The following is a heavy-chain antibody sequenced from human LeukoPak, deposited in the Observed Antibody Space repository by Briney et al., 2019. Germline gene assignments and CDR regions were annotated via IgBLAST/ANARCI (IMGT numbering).Heavy chain of an antibody. D-gene: IGHD1-26*01. CDR1: GFTFSSYA. J-gene: IGHJ4*02. V-gene: IGHV3-23*01. CDR3: AREARGSGRDFDY. Sequence: PGGSLRLSCAASGFTFSSYAMSWVRQAPGMGLEWVSAISGSADRTYYADSVKGRFTISRDDAKNSLYLQMNSLRDEDTAVYFCAREARGSGRDFDYWGQGILVTVSS. CDR2: ISGSADRT.